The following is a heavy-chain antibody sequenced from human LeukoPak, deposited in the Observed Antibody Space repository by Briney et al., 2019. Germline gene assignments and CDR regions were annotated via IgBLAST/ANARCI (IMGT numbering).Heavy chain of an antibody. CDR1: GYTFTGYY. Sequence: GASVKVSCKASGYTFTGYYMHWVRQAPGKGLEWMGWINPNSGGTNYAQKFQGRVTMTRDTSISTAYMELSRLRSDDTAVYYCARLGDDYVWGSGGHWGQGTLVTVSS. D-gene: IGHD3-16*01. CDR2: INPNSGGT. CDR3: ARLGDDYVWGSGGH. J-gene: IGHJ4*02. V-gene: IGHV1-2*02.